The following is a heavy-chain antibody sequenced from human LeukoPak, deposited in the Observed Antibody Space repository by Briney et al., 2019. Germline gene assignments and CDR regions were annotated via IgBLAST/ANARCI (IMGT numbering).Heavy chain of an antibody. Sequence: GGSLRLSCAASGFTFSSYAMSWVRQAPGKGLEWVSAISGSGGSTYYTDSVKGRFTISRDNSKNTLYLQMNSLRAEDTAVYYCAYSSSSPAGGYFDYWGQGTLVTVSS. J-gene: IGHJ4*02. CDR3: AYSSSSPAGGYFDY. V-gene: IGHV3-23*01. CDR1: GFTFSSYA. CDR2: ISGSGGST. D-gene: IGHD6-6*01.